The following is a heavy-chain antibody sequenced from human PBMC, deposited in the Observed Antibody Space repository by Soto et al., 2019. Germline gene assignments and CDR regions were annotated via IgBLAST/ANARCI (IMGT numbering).Heavy chain of an antibody. Sequence: SVKVSCKASGGTFSSYAISWVRQAPGQGLEWMGGIIPIFGTANYAQKFQGRVTITADKSTSTAYMELSSLRSEDTAVYYCARQYCSGGSCYLSASPHWFDPWGQGTLVTVSS. J-gene: IGHJ5*02. D-gene: IGHD2-15*01. CDR1: GGTFSSYA. CDR3: ARQYCSGGSCYLSASPHWFDP. V-gene: IGHV1-69*06. CDR2: IIPIFGTA.